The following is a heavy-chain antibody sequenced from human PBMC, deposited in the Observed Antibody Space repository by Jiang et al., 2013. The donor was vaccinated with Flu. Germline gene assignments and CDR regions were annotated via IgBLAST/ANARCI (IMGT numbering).Heavy chain of an antibody. J-gene: IGHJ4*02. CDR1: GFTFSDSA. CDR2: IRSKADTYAT. D-gene: IGHD2-15*01. Sequence: GGGLVPPGGSLKLSCAASGFTFSDSALHWVRQASGKGLEWVGRIRSKADTYATAYAASVKGRFTVSRDDSKNTAYLQMNNLKTEDTAVYYCTGCNGGSCYSGDYWGQGTLVTVSS. V-gene: IGHV3-73*01. CDR3: TGCNGGSCYSGDY.